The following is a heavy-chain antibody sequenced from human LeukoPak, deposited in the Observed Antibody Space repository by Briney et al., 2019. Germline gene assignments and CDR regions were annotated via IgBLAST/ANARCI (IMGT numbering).Heavy chain of an antibody. V-gene: IGHV3-7*01. CDR3: ARWRGSQSEFEY. D-gene: IGHD3-3*01. J-gene: IGHJ4*02. CDR1: GFTFSNYW. CDR2: IKADGSRI. Sequence: QAGGSLRLSCAASGFTFSNYWMSWVRQPPGKGLEFVANIKADGSRIEYVDSVRGRFTTSRDNAKYSLYLHMISLRAEDTAVYYCARWRGSQSEFEYWGQGTLVTVAS.